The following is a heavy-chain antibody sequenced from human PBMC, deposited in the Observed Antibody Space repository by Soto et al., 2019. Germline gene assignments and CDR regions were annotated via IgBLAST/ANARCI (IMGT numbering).Heavy chain of an antibody. Sequence: EVQLVESGGGLVQPGESLRLSCAASGLTLSRHWMGWVRQAPGTGLEWVATINQDGTERFYVESMKGRSTISRDTAQNSLYLEVHSLRADDTALYYCARAINSADDYWGRGALVTVSS. D-gene: IGHD2-21*01. CDR1: GLTLSRHW. J-gene: IGHJ4*02. CDR3: ARAINSADDY. CDR2: INQDGTER. V-gene: IGHV3-7*05.